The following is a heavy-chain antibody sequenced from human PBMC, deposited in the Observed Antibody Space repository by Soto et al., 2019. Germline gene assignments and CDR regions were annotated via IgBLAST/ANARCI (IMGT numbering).Heavy chain of an antibody. CDR3: AKDSGPRWWFDP. CDR1: GFTFSSDV. D-gene: IGHD2-15*01. J-gene: IGHJ5*02. Sequence: ELQLLESGGGLVQPGGSLRLSCAASGFTFSSDVMSWVRQAPGKGLQWVSSISSSGASTYYADSVKGQFTISRDKFKNTLYLQMSSLRVEDTAVYYCAKDSGPRWWFDPWGQGTLVTVSS. V-gene: IGHV3-23*01. CDR2: ISSSGAST.